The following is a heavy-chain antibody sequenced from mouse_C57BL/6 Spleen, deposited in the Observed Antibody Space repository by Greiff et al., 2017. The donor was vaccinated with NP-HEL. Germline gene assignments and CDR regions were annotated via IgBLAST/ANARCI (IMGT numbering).Heavy chain of an antibody. Sequence: VKLVESGAELVRPGTSVKMSCKASGYTFTNYWIGWAKQRPGHGLEWIGDIYPGGGYTNYNEKFKGKATLTADKSSSTAYMQFSSLTSEDSAIYYCARYDGLAWFAYWGQGTLVTVSA. D-gene: IGHD2-3*01. CDR2: IYPGGGYT. CDR1: GYTFTNYW. J-gene: IGHJ3*01. CDR3: ARYDGLAWFAY. V-gene: IGHV1-63*01.